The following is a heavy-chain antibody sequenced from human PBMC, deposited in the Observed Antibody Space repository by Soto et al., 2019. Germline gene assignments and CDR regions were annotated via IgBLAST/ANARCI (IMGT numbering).Heavy chain of an antibody. J-gene: IGHJ4*02. CDR3: ASWRSYSGSYCFDY. D-gene: IGHD1-26*01. CDR2: VVPMYDSV. Sequence: AASVKVSCKASGGTFNTYTINWLRQAPGRGLEWVGQVVPMYDSVNYAETFQGRVTITVDKSTNTAYMELTSLRSQDTALYFCASWRSYSGSYCFDYWGQGTLVTVS. CDR1: GGTFNTYT. V-gene: IGHV1-69*06.